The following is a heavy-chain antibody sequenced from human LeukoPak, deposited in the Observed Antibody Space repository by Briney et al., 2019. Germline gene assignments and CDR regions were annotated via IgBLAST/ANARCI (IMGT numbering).Heavy chain of an antibody. CDR2: INPNSGGT. CDR1: GYTFTGYY. J-gene: IGHJ6*02. CDR3: ARLRAPSGWDYYYYGMDG. V-gene: IGHV1-2*02. Sequence: ASVKVSCKASGYTFTGYYMHWVRQAPGQGLEWMGWINPNSGGTNYAQKFQGRVTMTRDTSISTAYMELSRLRSDDTAVYYCARLRAPSGWDYYYYGMDGLGQGTTVSVSS. D-gene: IGHD6-19*01.